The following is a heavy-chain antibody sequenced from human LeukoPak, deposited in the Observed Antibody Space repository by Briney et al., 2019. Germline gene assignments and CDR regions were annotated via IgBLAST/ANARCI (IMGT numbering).Heavy chain of an antibody. CDR1: GITLSNCG. V-gene: IGHV3-23*01. CDR2: ISGSGGST. D-gene: IGHD3-10*01. J-gene: IGHJ4*02. CDR3: AKRGVVIRVILVGFHKEAYYFDS. Sequence: GGSLRLSCAVSGITLSNCGMSWVRQAPGKGLQWVAGISGSGGSTNYADSVKGRFTISRDNPKNTLHLQMNSLRAEDTAVYFCAKRGVVIRVILVGFHKEAYYFDSWGQGALVTVSS.